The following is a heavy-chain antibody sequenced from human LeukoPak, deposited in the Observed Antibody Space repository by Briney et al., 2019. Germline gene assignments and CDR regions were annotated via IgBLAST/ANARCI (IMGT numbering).Heavy chain of an antibody. J-gene: IGHJ6*03. CDR1: SGSISTSNYY. Sequence: SETLSLTCTVSSGSISTSNYYWGWVRQPPGKALEWIGNIFYSGSTYYSPSLKSRVTISLDTSRNQFSLKLNSVTAADTAVYYCARDLVGSGSYGPYYYMDVWGKGTTVTISS. D-gene: IGHD3-10*01. CDR2: IFYSGST. V-gene: IGHV4-39*07. CDR3: ARDLVGSGSYGPYYYMDV.